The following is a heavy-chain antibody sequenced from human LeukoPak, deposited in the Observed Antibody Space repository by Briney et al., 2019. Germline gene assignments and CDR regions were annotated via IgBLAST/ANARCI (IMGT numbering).Heavy chain of an antibody. CDR2: INSNTGDT. V-gene: IGHV1-2*02. D-gene: IGHD3-22*01. CDR1: GNIFTVSF. Sequence: ASVKVSCKASGNIFTVSFMHWVRQAPGQGLEWMGWINSNTGDTKFAQKFQGRVTMTRDTSISTAYMELSRLTSDDTAVYYCARADPVSYWGQGTQVTVSS. CDR3: ARADPVSY. J-gene: IGHJ4*02.